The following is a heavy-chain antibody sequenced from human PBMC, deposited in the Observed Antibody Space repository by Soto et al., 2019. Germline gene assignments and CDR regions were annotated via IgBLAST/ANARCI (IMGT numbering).Heavy chain of an antibody. D-gene: IGHD2-8*01. V-gene: IGHV3-48*02. CDR2: IRRSSTTI. J-gene: IGHJ4*02. CDR1: GFTLSTSS. Sequence: EVQLVESGGGLVQPGGSLRLSCAASGFTLSTSSMNWVRQAPGTGLEWISYIRRSSTTIYYADSGKGRFTISRDNAKNSLYLQMDSLRDEDTAVYYCARDREWALDYWGKGTLVTVSS. CDR3: ARDREWALDY.